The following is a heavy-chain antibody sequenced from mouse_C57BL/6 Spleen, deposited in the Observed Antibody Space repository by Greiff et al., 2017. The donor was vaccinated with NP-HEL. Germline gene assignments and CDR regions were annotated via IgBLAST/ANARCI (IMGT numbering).Heavy chain of an antibody. D-gene: IGHD1-1*01. V-gene: IGHV1-62-2*01. CDR1: GYTFTEYT. Sequence: QVQLKESGAELVKPGASVKLSCKASGYTFTEYTIHWVKQRSGQGLEWIGWFYPGSGSIKYNEKFKDKATLTADKSSSTVYMELSRLTSEDSAVYFCARHEEDYYGSDWYFDVWGTGTTVTVSS. J-gene: IGHJ1*03. CDR3: ARHEEDYYGSDWYFDV. CDR2: FYPGSGSI.